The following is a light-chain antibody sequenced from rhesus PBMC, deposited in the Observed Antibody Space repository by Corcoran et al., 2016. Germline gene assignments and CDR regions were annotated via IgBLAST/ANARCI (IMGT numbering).Light chain of an antibody. CDR1: QGINYY. CDR3: QQYNTAPPT. CDR2: DAS. Sequence: DIQMTQSPSSLSASVGDRVTITCRASQGINYYLSWYQQKPGKAPKSLIYDASSFEEGVPSMFSGSGSGTDYSLTIISLQPEDIATYYCQQYNTAPPTFGGGTKVEIK. J-gene: IGKJ4*01. V-gene: IGKV1-66*01.